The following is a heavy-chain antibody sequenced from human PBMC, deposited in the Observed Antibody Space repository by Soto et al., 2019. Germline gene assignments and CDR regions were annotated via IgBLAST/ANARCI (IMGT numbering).Heavy chain of an antibody. V-gene: IGHV4-31*03. CDR2: NYYSGST. CDR1: GGSISSGGYY. Sequence: SETLSLTCTVSGGSISSGGYYWSWIRQHPGKGLEWIGYNYYSGSTYYNPSLKSRVTISVDTSKNQFSLKLSSVTAADTAVYYCARGERGGIVGAVKLWGQGTLVTVSS. J-gene: IGHJ4*02. CDR3: ARGERGGIVGAVKL. D-gene: IGHD1-26*01.